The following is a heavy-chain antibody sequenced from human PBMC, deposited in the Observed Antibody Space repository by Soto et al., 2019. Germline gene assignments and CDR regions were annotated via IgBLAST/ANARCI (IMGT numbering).Heavy chain of an antibody. D-gene: IGHD1-26*01. Sequence: EVHLVESGGGYVQPGESLRLSCAASGFTFSHHWMHWVRQAPGKGLVWVSRFNTDGSTTTYADSVKGRFTISRDNAKNTFHLQVNSLRAEDTAIYYCLGTGSNSYWGQGTLVTVSS. J-gene: IGHJ4*02. CDR3: LGTGSNSY. CDR2: FNTDGSTT. V-gene: IGHV3-74*01. CDR1: GFTFSHHW.